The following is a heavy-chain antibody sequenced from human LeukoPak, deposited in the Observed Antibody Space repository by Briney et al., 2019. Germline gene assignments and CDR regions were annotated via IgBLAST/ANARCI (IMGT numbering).Heavy chain of an antibody. V-gene: IGHV4-61*02. CDR1: GGSISSNSYY. D-gene: IGHD3-3*02. CDR3: ARDLRISFIRYYFDY. J-gene: IGHJ4*02. CDR2: IYTSGST. Sequence: SETLSLTCTVSGGSISSNSYYWSWIRQPAGKGLEWIGRIYTSGSTNYNPSLKSRVTMSVDTSKNQFSLKLSSVTAADTAVYYCARDLRISFIRYYFDYWGQGTLVTVSS.